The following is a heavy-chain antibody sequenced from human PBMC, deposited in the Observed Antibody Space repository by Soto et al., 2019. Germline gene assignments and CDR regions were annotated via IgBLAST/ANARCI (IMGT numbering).Heavy chain of an antibody. D-gene: IGHD5-12*01. J-gene: IGHJ6*02. CDR2: ISSSGSTI. CDR1: GFTFSSYE. V-gene: IGHV3-48*03. Sequence: GGSLRLSCAASGFTFSSYEMNWVRQAPGKGLEWVSYISSSGSTIYYADSVKGRFTISRDNAKNSLYLQMNSLRAEDTAVYYCARGLLVKRWLQLRSYYGMDVWGQGTTVTVS. CDR3: ARGLLVKRWLQLRSYYGMDV.